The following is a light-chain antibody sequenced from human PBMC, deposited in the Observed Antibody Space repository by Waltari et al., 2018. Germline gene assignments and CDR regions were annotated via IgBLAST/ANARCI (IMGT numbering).Light chain of an antibody. Sequence: DIVMTQSPDSLAVSLGERATINCKSSQSVLYSSNNKNYLAWYQQKSGQPPKLLIYWASTRESGVPDRFSGRGSGTDFTLTISSLQAEDVAIYYCQQYYSKALTFGGGTKVEIK. CDR2: WAS. CDR3: QQYYSKALT. V-gene: IGKV4-1*01. CDR1: QSVLYSSNNKNY. J-gene: IGKJ4*01.